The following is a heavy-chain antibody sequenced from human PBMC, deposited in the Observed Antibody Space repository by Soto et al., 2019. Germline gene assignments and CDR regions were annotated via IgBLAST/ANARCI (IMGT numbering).Heavy chain of an antibody. CDR2: ISYVGSNK. D-gene: IGHD4-17*01. CDR3: AKEMTTVGDSYWYFDL. CDR1: GFTFSSYG. J-gene: IGHJ2*01. Sequence: QVQLVESGGGVVQPGRSLRLSCAASGFTFSSYGMHWVRQDPGNVLEWVAVISYVGSNKYYADSVKGRFTITRDNSKNTRYLQMNSLIAEDTAVDYCAKEMTTVGDSYWYFDLWGRGTLVTVSS. V-gene: IGHV3-30*18.